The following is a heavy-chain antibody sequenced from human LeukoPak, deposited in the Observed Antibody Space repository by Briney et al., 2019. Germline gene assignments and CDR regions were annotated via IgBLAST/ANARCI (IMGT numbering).Heavy chain of an antibody. CDR1: GFTFRNAW. D-gene: IGHD3-3*01. CDR2: IKSKTDGGTT. J-gene: IGHJ4*02. Sequence: GGSLRLSXAASGFTFRNAWMSWVRQAPGKGLEWVGRIKSKTDGGTTDYAAPVKGRFTISRDDSKNTLYLQMNSLKTEDTAVYYCTTDPRFLEWVYIDYWGQGTLVTVSS. CDR3: TTDPRFLEWVYIDY. V-gene: IGHV3-15*01.